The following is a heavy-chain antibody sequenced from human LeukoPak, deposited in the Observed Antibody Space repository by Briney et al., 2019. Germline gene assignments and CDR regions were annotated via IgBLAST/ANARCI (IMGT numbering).Heavy chain of an antibody. Sequence: EASVTVSCKASGYTFTGYYMHWVRQAPGQGLEWMGWINPNSGGTNYAQKFQGRVTMTRDTSISTAYMELSRLRSDDTAVYYCARVVGASGYYYYYYMDVWGKGTTVTISS. V-gene: IGHV1-2*02. CDR2: INPNSGGT. CDR3: ARVVGASGYYYYYYMDV. J-gene: IGHJ6*03. D-gene: IGHD1-26*01. CDR1: GYTFTGYY.